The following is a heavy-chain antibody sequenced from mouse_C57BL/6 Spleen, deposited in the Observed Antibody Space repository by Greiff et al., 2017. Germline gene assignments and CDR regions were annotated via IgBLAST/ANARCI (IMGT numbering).Heavy chain of an antibody. D-gene: IGHD2-4*01. J-gene: IGHJ3*01. CDR1: GYTFTDYY. CDR3: ARYYYDYDEGFAY. CDR2: INPGSGGT. V-gene: IGHV1-54*01. Sequence: VQLQQSGAELVRPGASVKLSCKASGYTFTDYYINWVKQRPGQGLEWIGVINPGSGGTNYNEKFKGKATLTADKSSSTAYMQLSSLTSEDSAVYFCARYYYDYDEGFAYWGQGTLVTVSA.